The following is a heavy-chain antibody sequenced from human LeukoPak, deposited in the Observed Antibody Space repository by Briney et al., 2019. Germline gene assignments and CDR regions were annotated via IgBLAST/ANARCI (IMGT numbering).Heavy chain of an antibody. J-gene: IGHJ4*02. Sequence: GSLRLSCAASGFTFSDYFMNWVRPAPGKGLEWVSSMSRSSSYIYYADSVKGRFTISRDNAKNSLYLQMNSLRAEDTAVYYCARDLEVEGIGPTLWGQGTLVTVSS. CDR1: GFTFSDYF. CDR2: MSRSSSYI. D-gene: IGHD2-15*01. V-gene: IGHV3-21*01. CDR3: ARDLEVEGIGPTL.